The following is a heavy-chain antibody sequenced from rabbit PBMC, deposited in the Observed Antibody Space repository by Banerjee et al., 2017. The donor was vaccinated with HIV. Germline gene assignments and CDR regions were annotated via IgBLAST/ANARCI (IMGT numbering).Heavy chain of an antibody. V-gene: IGHV1S45*01. CDR2: IYAGSSGGT. Sequence: QEQLEESGGDLVKPEGSLTLTCKASGFSFSSGYDMCWVRQAPGKGLEWIACIYAGSSGGTYYASWAKGRFTISKTSSTTVTLQMTSLTAADTATYFCARAGYGGDGATTYFNLWGQGTLVTVS. CDR1: GFSFSSGYD. D-gene: IGHD4-2*01. CDR3: ARAGYGGDGATTYFNL. J-gene: IGHJ4*01.